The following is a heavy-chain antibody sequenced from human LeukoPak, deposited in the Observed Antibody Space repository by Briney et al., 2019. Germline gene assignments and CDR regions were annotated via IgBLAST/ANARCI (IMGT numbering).Heavy chain of an antibody. J-gene: IGHJ6*03. CDR2: IYYSGST. Sequence: SETLSLTCTVSGGSISSHYWSWIRQPPGKGLEWIGYIYYSGSTNYNPSLKSRVTISVDTSKNQFSLKLSSVTAADTAVYYCARTQLDYSPNGLVYYMDVWGKGTTVTVSS. D-gene: IGHD2-21*01. CDR1: GGSISSHY. V-gene: IGHV4-59*11. CDR3: ARTQLDYSPNGLVYYMDV.